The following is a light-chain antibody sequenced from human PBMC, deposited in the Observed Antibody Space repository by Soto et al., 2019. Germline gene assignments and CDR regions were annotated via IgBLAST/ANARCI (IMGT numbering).Light chain of an antibody. CDR3: QHYSSYPYT. CDR1: QSISNW. CDR2: KAS. Sequence: DIQMTQSPSNLSASVGDRVTNTCRASQSISNWLAWYQQKPGKAPKLLIYKASTLESGVPSRFSGSGFGTEFTLTISSLQPDDFATYYCQHYSSYPYTFGQGSKLEIK. J-gene: IGKJ2*01. V-gene: IGKV1-5*03.